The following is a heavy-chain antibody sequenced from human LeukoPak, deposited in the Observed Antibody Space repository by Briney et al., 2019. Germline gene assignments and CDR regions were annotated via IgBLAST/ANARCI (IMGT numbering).Heavy chain of an antibody. Sequence: PGGSLRLSCAASGFIFTDYSMNWVRQAPGKGLEWVSYIDRTSNNIYYPDSVKGRFTISRDNAKNSLYLQMNSLRDEDTAVYYCIRGTVGAPGNDYWGQGTLVTVSS. CDR1: GFIFTDYS. J-gene: IGHJ4*02. CDR2: IDRTSNNI. CDR3: IRGTVGAPGNDY. V-gene: IGHV3-48*02. D-gene: IGHD1-26*01.